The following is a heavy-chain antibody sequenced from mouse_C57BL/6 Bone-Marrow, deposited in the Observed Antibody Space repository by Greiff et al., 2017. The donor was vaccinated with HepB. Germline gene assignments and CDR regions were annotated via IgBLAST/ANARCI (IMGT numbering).Heavy chain of an antibody. Sequence: EVQLQESGGGLVKPGGSLKLSCAASGFTFSSYAMSWVRQTPEKRLEWVATISDGGSYTYYPDNVKGRVTISRDNAKNNLYLQLSHLKSEDTAMYYCARDRGTTVVATDFDYWGQGTTLTVSS. CDR2: ISDGGSYT. CDR1: GFTFSSYA. J-gene: IGHJ2*01. CDR3: ARDRGTTVVATDFDY. V-gene: IGHV5-4*01. D-gene: IGHD1-1*01.